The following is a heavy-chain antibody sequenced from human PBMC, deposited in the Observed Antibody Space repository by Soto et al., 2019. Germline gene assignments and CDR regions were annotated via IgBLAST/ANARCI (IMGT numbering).Heavy chain of an antibody. CDR3: ARVSMYYYGMDV. CDR2: IYDSGST. J-gene: IGHJ6*02. D-gene: IGHD2-8*01. CDR1: GGSISSYY. V-gene: IGHV4-59*01. Sequence: QVQLQESGPGLVKPSETLSLTCTVSGGSISSYYWSWIRQPPGKGLEWIGYIYDSGSTNYNPSLKSRVTISVDTSKNQFSLKLSSVTAADTAVYYCARVSMYYYGMDVWGQGTTVTVSS.